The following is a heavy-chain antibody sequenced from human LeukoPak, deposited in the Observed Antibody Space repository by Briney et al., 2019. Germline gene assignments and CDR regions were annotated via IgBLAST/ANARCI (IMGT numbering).Heavy chain of an antibody. CDR3: ARYFGL. Sequence: PGGSLRLSCAASGFTFNSYWMSWVRQAPGKGLEWVANIKQDGSEKYYVDSVKGRFDISRDNAKNSLFLQMNSLRDEDTAVYFCARYFGLWGRGTLVTVSS. CDR2: IKQDGSEK. V-gene: IGHV3-7*02. CDR1: GFTFNSYW. J-gene: IGHJ2*01.